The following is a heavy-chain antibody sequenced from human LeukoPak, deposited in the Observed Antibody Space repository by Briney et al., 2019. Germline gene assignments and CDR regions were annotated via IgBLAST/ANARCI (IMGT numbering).Heavy chain of an antibody. D-gene: IGHD3-22*01. CDR3: AIASYYYDSSGYYYDAFDI. CDR1: GYTFTGYY. Sequence: GASVKVSCKASGYTFTGYYMHWVRQAPGQGLEWMGWINPNSGGTNYAQKLQGRVTMTTDTSTSTAYMELRSLRSDDTAVYYCAIASYYYDSSGYYYDAFDIWGQGTMVTVSS. V-gene: IGHV1-2*02. CDR2: INPNSGGT. J-gene: IGHJ3*02.